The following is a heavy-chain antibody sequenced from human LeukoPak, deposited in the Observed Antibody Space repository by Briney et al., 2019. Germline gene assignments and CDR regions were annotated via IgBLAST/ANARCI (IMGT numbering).Heavy chain of an antibody. D-gene: IGHD6-19*01. CDR3: AKDGTGSGWQPFDY. J-gene: IGHJ4*02. CDR1: GFTFSSYA. Sequence: GGSLRLSCAASGFTFSSYAMSWVRQAPGKGLEWASAISGSGGSTYYADSVKGRFTISRDNSKNTLYLQMNSLRAEDTAVYYCAKDGTGSGWQPFDYWGQGTLVTVSS. V-gene: IGHV3-23*01. CDR2: ISGSGGST.